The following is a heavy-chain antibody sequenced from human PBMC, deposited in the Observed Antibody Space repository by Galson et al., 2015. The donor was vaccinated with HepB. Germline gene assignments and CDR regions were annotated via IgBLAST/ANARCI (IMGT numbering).Heavy chain of an antibody. D-gene: IGHD6-19*01. V-gene: IGHV3-7*01. Sequence: SLRLSCAASGFTFSGYWMTWVRQAPGKGLEWVANIKQDGSDKYYVDSVKGRFTISRDNAKYSLSLQMNSLRAEDTAVYYCARDRYSSVWLQDYHYGLDVWGQGTTVTVSS. CDR1: GFTFSGYW. CDR3: ARDRYSSVWLQDYHYGLDV. J-gene: IGHJ6*02. CDR2: IKQDGSDK.